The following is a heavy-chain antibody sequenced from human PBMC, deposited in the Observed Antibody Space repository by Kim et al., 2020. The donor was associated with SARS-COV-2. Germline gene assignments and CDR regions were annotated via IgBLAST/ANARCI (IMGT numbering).Heavy chain of an antibody. D-gene: IGHD2-2*02. Sequence: SETLSLTCAVYGGSFSGYYWSWIRQPPGKGLEWIGEINHSGSTNYNPSLKSRVTISVDTSKNQFSLKLSSVTAADTAVYYCARARPDIVVVPAAIYHYYYYMDVWGKGTTVTASS. J-gene: IGHJ6*03. CDR1: GGSFSGYY. CDR3: ARARPDIVVVPAAIYHYYYYMDV. V-gene: IGHV4-34*01. CDR2: INHSGST.